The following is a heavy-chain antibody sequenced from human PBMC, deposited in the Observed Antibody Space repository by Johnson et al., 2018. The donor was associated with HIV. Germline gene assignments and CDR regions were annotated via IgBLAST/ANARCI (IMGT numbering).Heavy chain of an antibody. J-gene: IGHJ3*02. CDR3: ARENWNHAGAFDI. Sequence: EQLVESGGGLVQPGGSLRLSCVASGFTVSSNYMSWVRQAPGKGLEWVSVIYSGGRGGSTYYVDSVKGRFTISRDKSKNTLYLQMNSLRTEDMAVYYCARENWNHAGAFDIWGQGTMVTVSS. D-gene: IGHD1-14*01. CDR1: GFTVSSNY. CDR2: IYSGGRGGST. V-gene: IGHV3-66*02.